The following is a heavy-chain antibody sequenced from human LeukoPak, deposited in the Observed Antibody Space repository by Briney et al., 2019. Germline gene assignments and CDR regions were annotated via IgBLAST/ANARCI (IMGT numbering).Heavy chain of an antibody. CDR3: AKDPRQNEYYFDY. Sequence: GGSLRLSCAASGFPFSSYGMHWVRQAPGKGLEWVAFIRYDGSNKYYADSVKGRFTISRDNSKNTLYLQMNSLRAEDTAVYYCAKDPRQNEYYFDYWGQGTLVTVSS. CDR1: GFPFSSYG. J-gene: IGHJ4*02. V-gene: IGHV3-30*02. CDR2: IRYDGSNK. D-gene: IGHD1-1*01.